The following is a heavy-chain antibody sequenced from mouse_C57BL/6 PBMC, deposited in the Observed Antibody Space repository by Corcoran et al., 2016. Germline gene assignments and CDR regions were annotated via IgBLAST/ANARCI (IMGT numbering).Heavy chain of an antibody. Sequence: QVQLKQSGAELVRPGASVKLSCKASSYTFTDYYINWVKQRPGQGLEWIARIYPGSGNTYYNEKFKGKATLTAEKSSSTAYMQLSSLTSEDSAVYFCARDSSGYGWFAYWGQGTLVTVSA. CDR3: ARDSSGYGWFAY. CDR1: SYTFTDYY. CDR2: IYPGSGNT. D-gene: IGHD3-2*02. V-gene: IGHV1-76*01. J-gene: IGHJ3*01.